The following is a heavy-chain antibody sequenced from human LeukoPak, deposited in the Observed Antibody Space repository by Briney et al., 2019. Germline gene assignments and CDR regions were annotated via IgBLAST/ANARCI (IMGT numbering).Heavy chain of an antibody. CDR1: GGTFSSYA. CDR3: ARSYGSGSYYNPNWFDP. CDR2: IIPILGIA. D-gene: IGHD3-10*01. J-gene: IGHJ5*02. Sequence: APVKVSCKASGGTFSSYAISWVRQAPGQGLEWMGRIIPILGIANYAQKFQGRVTITADKSTSTAYMELSSLRSEDTAVYYCARSYGSGSYYNPNWFDPWGQGTLVTVSS. V-gene: IGHV1-69*04.